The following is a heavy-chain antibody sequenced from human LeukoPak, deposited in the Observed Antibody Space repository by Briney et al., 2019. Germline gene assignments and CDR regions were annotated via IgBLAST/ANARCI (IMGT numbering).Heavy chain of an antibody. Sequence: GASVKVSCKASGYTFTSYGISWVRQAPGQGLEWMGWISAYNGNTNYAQKLQGRVTMTTDTSTSTAYMELRSLRSDDTAVYYCAIHPLDSSGYYSPFDYWGQGTLVTVSS. D-gene: IGHD3-22*01. CDR2: ISAYNGNT. CDR3: AIHPLDSSGYYSPFDY. CDR1: GYTFTSYG. J-gene: IGHJ4*01. V-gene: IGHV1-18*01.